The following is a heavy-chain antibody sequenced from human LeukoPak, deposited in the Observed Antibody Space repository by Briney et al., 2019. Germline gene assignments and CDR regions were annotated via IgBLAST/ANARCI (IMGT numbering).Heavy chain of an antibody. CDR3: ARTAAGSQDAFDI. Sequence: GASVKVSCKASEYTFTGYYMHWVRQAPGQGLEWMGWINPNSGGTNYAQKFQGRVTMTRDTSISTAYMELSRLRSDDTAVYYCARTAAGSQDAFDIWGQGTMVTVSS. CDR1: EYTFTGYY. J-gene: IGHJ3*02. D-gene: IGHD6-13*01. V-gene: IGHV1-2*02. CDR2: INPNSGGT.